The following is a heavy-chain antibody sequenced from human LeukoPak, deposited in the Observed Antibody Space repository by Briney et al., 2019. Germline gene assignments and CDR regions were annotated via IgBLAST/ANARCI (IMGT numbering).Heavy chain of an antibody. Sequence: SQTLSLTCAISGDSVSSDSATWNCIRQSPSRGLEWLGRTFYRSKWYYEYAVSVKGRITINPDTSKNQISLQLNSVTPEDTAVYYCARYRQDAFDMWGHGTMVTVSS. CDR3: ARYRQDAFDM. CDR1: GDSVSSDSAT. D-gene: IGHD1-1*01. V-gene: IGHV6-1*01. J-gene: IGHJ3*02. CDR2: TFYRSKWYY.